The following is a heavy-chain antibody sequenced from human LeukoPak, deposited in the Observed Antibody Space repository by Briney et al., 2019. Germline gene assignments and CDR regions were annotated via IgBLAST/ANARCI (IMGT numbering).Heavy chain of an antibody. CDR2: IYSGGNT. CDR1: GFTVSNNY. CDR3: ARLSVVVMPAASRFDY. J-gene: IGHJ4*02. V-gene: IGHV3-53*01. Sequence: HPGGSLRLSCAASGFTVSNNYMSWVRQAPGKGLEWVSVIYSGGNTYYADSVKGRFTISRDNSKYTLYLQMNSLRAEDTAVYYCARLSVVVMPAASRFDYWGQGTLVTVSS. D-gene: IGHD2-21*01.